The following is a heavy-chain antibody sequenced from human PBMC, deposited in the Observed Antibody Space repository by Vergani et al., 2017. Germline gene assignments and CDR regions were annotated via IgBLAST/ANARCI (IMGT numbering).Heavy chain of an antibody. D-gene: IGHD3-10*01. CDR2: ISWDGNIT. V-gene: IGHV3-43D*03. CDR3: VRAKVSAGYNPIDS. Sequence: VQLVESGGGLVKPGGSLRLSCEASGFTFDDYAMHWVRQAPGKGLEWVSVISWDGNITNYSDSVKGRFNISRDNNKNSLYLQMNSLRDEDTALYYCVRAKVSAGYNPIDSWGQGSLVIVSS. CDR1: GFTFDDYA. J-gene: IGHJ4*02.